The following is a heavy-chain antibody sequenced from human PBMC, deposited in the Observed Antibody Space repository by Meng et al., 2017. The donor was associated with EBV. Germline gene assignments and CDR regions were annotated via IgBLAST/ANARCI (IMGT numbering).Heavy chain of an antibody. V-gene: IGHV4-59*08. CDR2: IHYSGST. CDR3: ARVNSDCGGVMCYKGWFDP. CDR1: GDSISDYY. J-gene: IGHJ5*02. D-gene: IGHD2-21*01. Sequence: VPLQGSGPGLVKPSETLSLTCTVSGDSISDYYWSWIRQPPGKGLEWIGYIHYSGSTYYNPSLKSRITISVDMSRNQFSLRLTSVTSADMAVYYCARVNSDCGGVMCYKGWFDPWGQGTLVTVSS.